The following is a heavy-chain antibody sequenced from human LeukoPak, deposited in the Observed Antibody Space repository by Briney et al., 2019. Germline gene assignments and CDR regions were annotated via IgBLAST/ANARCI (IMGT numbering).Heavy chain of an antibody. CDR1: GGTFSSYA. CDR3: ARDYYGDDEEGNWFDP. J-gene: IGHJ5*02. D-gene: IGHD4-17*01. Sequence: EASVKVSCKASGGTFSSYAISWVRQAPGQGLEWMGGIIPIFGTANYAQKFQGRVTITADKSTSTAYMELSSLRSEDTAVYYCARDYYGDDEEGNWFDPWGQGTLVTVSS. V-gene: IGHV1-69*06. CDR2: IIPIFGTA.